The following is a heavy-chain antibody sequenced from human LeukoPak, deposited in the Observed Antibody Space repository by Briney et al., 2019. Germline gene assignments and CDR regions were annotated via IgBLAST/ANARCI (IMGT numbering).Heavy chain of an antibody. CDR1: DFIFSSYA. J-gene: IGHJ6*03. V-gene: IGHV3-30*02. D-gene: IGHD3-16*01. CDR3: AKNYGRTGPGYMDV. Sequence: EGSLRLSCVVSDFIFSSYAMSWVRQAPGKGLEWVAVIWYGGSNKYYADSVKGRFTISKDNSKNTLYLQMNSLRAEDTAVYYCAKNYGRTGPGYMDVWGKGTTVTVSS. CDR2: IWYGGSNK.